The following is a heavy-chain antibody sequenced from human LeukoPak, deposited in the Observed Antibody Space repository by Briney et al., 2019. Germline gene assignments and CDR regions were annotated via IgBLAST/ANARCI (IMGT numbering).Heavy chain of an antibody. CDR1: GGSITGSSYY. D-gene: IGHD1-26*01. J-gene: IGHJ4*02. CDR3: ARHAGGSYAFDY. V-gene: IGHV4-39*01. CDR2: IYYRGDT. Sequence: SETLSLTCTVSGGSITGSSYYWGWIRQPPGKGLDLIGTIYYRGDTYYNPSLQSRVTISLDTSKNQFSLKLSSVTAADTAVYYCARHAGGSYAFDYWGQGTLVTVSS.